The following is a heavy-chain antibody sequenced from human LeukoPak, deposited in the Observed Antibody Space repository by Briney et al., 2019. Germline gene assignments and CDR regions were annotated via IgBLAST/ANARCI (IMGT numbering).Heavy chain of an antibody. Sequence: SETLSLTCTVSGGSISSSSYYWGWIRQPPGKGLKWIGSIYYSGSTYYNPSLKSRATISVDTSKNQFSLKLSSVTAADTAVYYCATTMRKQGGYFDYWGQGTLVTVSS. CDR3: ATTMRKQGGYFDY. J-gene: IGHJ4*02. CDR1: GGSISSSSYY. V-gene: IGHV4-39*01. D-gene: IGHD3-22*01. CDR2: IYYSGST.